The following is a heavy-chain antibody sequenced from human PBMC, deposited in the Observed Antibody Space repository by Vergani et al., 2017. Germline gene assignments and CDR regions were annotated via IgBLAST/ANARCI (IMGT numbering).Heavy chain of an antibody. J-gene: IGHJ4*02. CDR1: GYTFTDCA. CDR3: AIDSLSDPVWLFDY. D-gene: IGHD3-9*01. CDR2: SNTNTGNP. Sequence: QVQLVQCGSELKKPGASVKVSCEPSGYTFTDCAMTWVRQAPGQGLEWMGWSNTNTGNPTYAQCFTGRFVFSLDTSVSTAYLQINSLKAEDTAVYDWAIDSLSDPVWLFDYWGKGTLVTVSS. V-gene: IGHV7-4-1*02.